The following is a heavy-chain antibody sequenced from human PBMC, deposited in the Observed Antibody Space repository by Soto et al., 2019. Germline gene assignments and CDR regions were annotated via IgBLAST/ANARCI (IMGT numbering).Heavy chain of an antibody. V-gene: IGHV4-39*01. CDR1: GVSISSSSYY. CDR3: ARAYVPIKAVDY. D-gene: IGHD3-16*01. CDR2: IYYSGST. Sequence: SETLSLTCTASGVSISSSSYYWGWLRQPPGKGLEWIGSIYYSGSTYYNPSLKSRVTISVDTSKNQFSLKLSSVTAADTAVYYCARAYVPIKAVDYWGQGTLVTVSS. J-gene: IGHJ4*02.